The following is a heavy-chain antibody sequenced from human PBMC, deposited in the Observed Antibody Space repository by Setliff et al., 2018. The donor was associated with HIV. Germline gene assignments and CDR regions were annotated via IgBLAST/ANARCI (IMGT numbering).Heavy chain of an antibody. CDR3: ACRYYDLWSNYYTGIPY. CDR2: IFYSGST. J-gene: IGHJ4*02. V-gene: IGHV4-39*01. CDR1: GASISSISYY. Sequence: SETLSLTCSVSGASISSISYYWGWIRQPPGKGLEWIGSIFYSGSTFYNPSLKRRVTISVDTSKNQFSLKLNSVTAADTAVYYCACRYYDLWSNYYTGIPYWGQGTLVTVSS. D-gene: IGHD3-3*01.